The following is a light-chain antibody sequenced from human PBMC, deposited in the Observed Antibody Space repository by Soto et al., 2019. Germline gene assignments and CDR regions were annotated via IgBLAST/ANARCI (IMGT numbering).Light chain of an antibody. CDR1: SSDVGGYNY. CDR3: SLYTSSSTPRYV. V-gene: IGLV2-14*01. J-gene: IGLJ1*01. CDR2: DVS. Sequence: QSVLTQPASVSGSPGQSIPISCTGTSSDVGGYNYVSWYQQHPGKAPKLMIYDVSNRPSGVSNRFSGSKSGNTASLTISGLQAVDEADYYCSLYTSSSTPRYVFGTGTKVTV.